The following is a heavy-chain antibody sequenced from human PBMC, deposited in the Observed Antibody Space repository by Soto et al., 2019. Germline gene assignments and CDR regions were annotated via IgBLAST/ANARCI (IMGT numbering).Heavy chain of an antibody. V-gene: IGHV3-7*01. CDR3: ACLYSDY. CDR2: IKQDGSDK. D-gene: IGHD5-18*01. CDR1: GLSFSSYW. Sequence: GGSLRLSCAASGLSFSSYWMTWVRQAPGKGLEWVDNIKQDGSDKSFMESVKGRFTISRDNAKSSLYLQMNSLRVEDTAVYYCACLYSDYWGQGTLVTVSS. J-gene: IGHJ4*02.